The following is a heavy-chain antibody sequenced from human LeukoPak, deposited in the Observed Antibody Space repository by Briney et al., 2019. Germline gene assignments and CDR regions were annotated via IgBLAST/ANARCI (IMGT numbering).Heavy chain of an antibody. Sequence: PSQTLSLTCTVSGGSISSGGYYWSWIRQPPGKGLEWIGYIYHSGSTYYNPSLKSRVTISVDRSKDQFSLKLSSVTAADTAVYYCARDLLGRSYGGSNYFGMEVWGQGTPVTVSS. J-gene: IGHJ6*02. D-gene: IGHD2-15*01. CDR2: IYHSGST. CDR3: ARDLLGRSYGGSNYFGMEV. CDR1: GGSISSGGYY. V-gene: IGHV4-30-2*01.